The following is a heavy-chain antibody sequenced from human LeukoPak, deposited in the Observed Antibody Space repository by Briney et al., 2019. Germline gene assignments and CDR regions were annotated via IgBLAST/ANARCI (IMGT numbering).Heavy chain of an antibody. Sequence: GGSLRLSCAASGFTFSSYWMHWVRQAPGKGLVWVSRVNNDGSSTTYADSVKGRFTISRDNAKNTIYLQMNSLRAEDTAGYYCARGGWGTGTDYWGQGTLVTVSS. CDR2: VNNDGSST. V-gene: IGHV3-74*01. J-gene: IGHJ4*02. CDR3: ARGGWGTGTDY. D-gene: IGHD1-1*01. CDR1: GFTFSSYW.